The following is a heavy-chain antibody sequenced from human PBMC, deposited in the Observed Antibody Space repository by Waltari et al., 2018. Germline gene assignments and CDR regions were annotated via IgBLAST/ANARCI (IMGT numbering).Heavy chain of an antibody. V-gene: IGHV4-59*01. CDR3: ARGYSSSWYYFDY. D-gene: IGHD6-13*01. J-gene: IGHJ4*02. Sequence: QVQLQESGPGLVKPSETLSLTCTVSGGSISSYYWSWIRQPPGKGLEWIGYIYYSGSTNYNPSLKSRVTISVDTSKNQFSLKLSSATAADTAVYYCARGYSSSWYYFDYWGQGTLVTVSS. CDR2: IYYSGST. CDR1: GGSISSYY.